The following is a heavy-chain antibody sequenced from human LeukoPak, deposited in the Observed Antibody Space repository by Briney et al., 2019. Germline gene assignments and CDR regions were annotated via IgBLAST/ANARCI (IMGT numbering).Heavy chain of an antibody. V-gene: IGHV1-18*01. CDR3: ARELAYCSGGSCYGYFDY. D-gene: IGHD2-15*01. CDR1: GYTLTELS. CDR2: ISAYNGNT. Sequence: ASAKVSCKVSGYTLTELSMHWVRQAPGKGLEWMGWISAYNGNTNYAQKLQGRVTMTTDTSTSTAYMELRSLRSDDTAVYYCARELAYCSGGSCYGYFDYWGQGTLVTVSS. J-gene: IGHJ4*02.